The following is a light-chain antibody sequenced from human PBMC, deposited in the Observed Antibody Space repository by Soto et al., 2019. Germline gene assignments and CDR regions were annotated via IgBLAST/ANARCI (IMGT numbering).Light chain of an antibody. Sequence: QSALTQPASVSGSPGQSITISCTGTSSDVGGYKYVSWYQQHPGKAPKVMIYEVSNRPSGVSNRFSGSKSGNTASLTISGLQAEDEADYYCSSYTSNSTVVFGGGTKVTVL. J-gene: IGLJ2*01. CDR2: EVS. CDR3: SSYTSNSTVV. V-gene: IGLV2-14*01. CDR1: SSDVGGYKY.